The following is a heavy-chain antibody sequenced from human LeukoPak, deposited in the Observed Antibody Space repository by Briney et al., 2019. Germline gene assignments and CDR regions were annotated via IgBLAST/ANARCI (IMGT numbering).Heavy chain of an antibody. J-gene: IGHJ4*02. Sequence: GESLKISCKGSGYSFTSYWFGWVRQMPGKGLEWMGIIYPGDSDTRYSPSFQGQVTISADKSISTAYLQWSSLKASDTAMYYCARHGTLTTVNADFDYWGQGTLVTVSS. D-gene: IGHD4-11*01. CDR2: IYPGDSDT. CDR1: GYSFTSYW. V-gene: IGHV5-51*01. CDR3: ARHGTLTTVNADFDY.